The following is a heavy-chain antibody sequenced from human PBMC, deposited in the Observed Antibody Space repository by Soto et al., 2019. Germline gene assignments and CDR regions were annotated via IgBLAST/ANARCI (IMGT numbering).Heavy chain of an antibody. CDR1: GFTFTSSA. D-gene: IGHD6-13*01. J-gene: IGHJ6*01. CDR3: AAKRAASGNHSYYYYYGMDV. CDR2: IVVGSGNR. V-gene: IGHV1-58*01. Sequence: ASVEVSCKASGFTFTSSAGPWVRQARGQGLEWIGLIVVGSGNRNYGQKFQERVTITRDMSTSRAYMELSSMRSEDTAVYHCAAKRAASGNHSYYYYYGMDVWGQGTTVTVSS.